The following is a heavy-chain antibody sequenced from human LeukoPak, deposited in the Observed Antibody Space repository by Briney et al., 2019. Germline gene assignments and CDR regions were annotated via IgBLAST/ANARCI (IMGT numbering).Heavy chain of an antibody. CDR3: ARGLYDILTGYNAPFDY. Sequence: SETLSLTCAVYGGSFSGYYWSWVRQPPGKGLEWIGEINHSGSTNYNPSLKSRVTISVDTSKDQFSLKLSSVTAADTAVYYCARGLYDILTGYNAPFDYWGQGTLVTVSS. CDR2: INHSGST. CDR1: GGSFSGYY. D-gene: IGHD3-9*01. J-gene: IGHJ4*02. V-gene: IGHV4-34*01.